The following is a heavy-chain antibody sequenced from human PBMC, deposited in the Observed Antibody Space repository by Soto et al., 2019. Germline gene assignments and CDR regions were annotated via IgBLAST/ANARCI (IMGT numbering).Heavy chain of an antibody. Sequence: PGESLKISCKGSGYSFTSYWIGWVRQMPGKGLEWMGIIYPGDSDTRYSPSFQGQVTISADKFISTAYLQWSSLKASDTAMYYCARGPRARYCSGGSCYSGNLDYYYYYGMDVWGQGTTVTVSS. D-gene: IGHD2-15*01. CDR2: IYPGDSDT. CDR1: GYSFTSYW. J-gene: IGHJ6*02. CDR3: ARGPRARYCSGGSCYSGNLDYYYYYGMDV. V-gene: IGHV5-51*01.